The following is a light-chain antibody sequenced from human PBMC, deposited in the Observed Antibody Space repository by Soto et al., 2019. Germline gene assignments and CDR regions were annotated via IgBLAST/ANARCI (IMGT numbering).Light chain of an antibody. J-gene: IGKJ5*01. Sequence: ELVLTQSPGTLSLSPGERATISCRASQSVSSSYLAWYQQKPGQAPRLLIYGASSRATGIPDRFSGSGSGIDFTLTISRLEPEDFAVYYCQQYGSSLFTFGPGTRLEIK. CDR3: QQYGSSLFT. CDR2: GAS. V-gene: IGKV3-20*01. CDR1: QSVSSSY.